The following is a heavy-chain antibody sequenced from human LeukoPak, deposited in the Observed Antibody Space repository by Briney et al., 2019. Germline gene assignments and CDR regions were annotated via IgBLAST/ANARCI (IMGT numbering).Heavy chain of an antibody. CDR1: GGSISSYY. CDR3: ARVRRIAAAGEPYYFDY. CDR2: IYYSGST. J-gene: IGHJ4*02. V-gene: IGHV4-59*01. Sequence: PSETLSLTCTVSGGSISSYYWSWIRQPLGKGLEWIGYIYYSGSTNYNPSLKSRVTISVDTSKNQFSLKLSSVTAADTAVYYCARVRRIAAAGEPYYFDYWGQGTLVTVSS. D-gene: IGHD6-13*01.